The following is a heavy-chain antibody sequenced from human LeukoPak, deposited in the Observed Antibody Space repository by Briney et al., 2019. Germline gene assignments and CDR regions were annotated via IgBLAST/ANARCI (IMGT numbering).Heavy chain of an antibody. CDR1: GFTFSSYW. J-gene: IGHJ6*03. CDR2: IKQDGSEK. D-gene: IGHD4-11*01. V-gene: IGHV3-7*01. CDR3: ARATTVTRSGYYYMDV. Sequence: GGSLRLSCAASGFTFSSYWMSWVRQAPGKGLEWVANIKQDGSEKYYVDSVKGRFTISRDNAKNSLYLQMNSLRAEDTAVYYCARATTVTRSGYYYMDVWGKGTTVTVSS.